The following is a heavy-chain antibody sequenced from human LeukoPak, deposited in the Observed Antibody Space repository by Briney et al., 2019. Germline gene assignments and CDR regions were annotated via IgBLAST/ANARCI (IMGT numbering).Heavy chain of an antibody. D-gene: IGHD3-10*01. CDR2: IYYSGSP. Sequence: ASQTLSLTCTVSGGSISSGDYYWSWIRQPPGKGLEWIGYIYYSGSPYYNPSLKSRVTISVDTSKNQFPLKLSSVTAADTAVYYCAKADPGSLNWFDPWGQGTLVTVSS. CDR3: AKADPGSLNWFDP. V-gene: IGHV4-30-4*01. CDR1: GGSISSGDYY. J-gene: IGHJ5*02.